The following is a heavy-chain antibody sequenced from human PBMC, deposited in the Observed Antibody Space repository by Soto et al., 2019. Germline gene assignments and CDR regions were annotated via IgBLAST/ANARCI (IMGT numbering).Heavy chain of an antibody. J-gene: IGHJ4*02. CDR1: GFTFSSYG. CDR3: ARDRSSVDY. D-gene: IGHD6-19*01. Sequence: QVQLVESGGGVVQPGRSLRLSCAASGFTFSSYGMHWVRQAPGKGLEWVAVIWYDGSNKYYADSVKGRFSISRDNSKNTLYLQMNSLRAEDTAVYYCARDRSSVDYWGQGTLVTVSS. V-gene: IGHV3-33*01. CDR2: IWYDGSNK.